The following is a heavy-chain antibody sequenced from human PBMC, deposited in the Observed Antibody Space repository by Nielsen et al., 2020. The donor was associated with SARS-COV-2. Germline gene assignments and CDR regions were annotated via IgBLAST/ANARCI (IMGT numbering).Heavy chain of an antibody. CDR2: IYYSGST. CDR3: ARTLSIVGVPGYFDY. J-gene: IGHJ4*02. D-gene: IGHD1-26*01. CDR1: GGSISSGDYY. V-gene: IGHV4-30-4*01. Sequence: SETLSLTCTVSGGSISSGDYYWSWIRQPPGKGLEWIGYIYYSGSTYYNPSLKSRVTISVDTSKNQFSLKLSSVTAADTAVYYCARTLSIVGVPGYFDYWGQGTLVTVSS.